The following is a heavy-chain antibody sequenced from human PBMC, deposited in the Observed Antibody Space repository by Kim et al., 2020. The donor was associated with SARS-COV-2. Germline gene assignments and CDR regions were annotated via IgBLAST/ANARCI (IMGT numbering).Heavy chain of an antibody. Sequence: GGSLRLSCAASGFTFSPNAMNWVRQAPGKGLEWVAGIGGDEKTYYADSVTGRFTISRDNSKNTLYLQMNSVRAEDTARYYCAKDIWGFSGNDYWCQGTLV. V-gene: IGHV3-23*01. CDR1: GFTFSPNA. J-gene: IGHJ4*02. D-gene: IGHD2-21*01. CDR3: AKDIWGFSGNDY. CDR2: IGGDEKT.